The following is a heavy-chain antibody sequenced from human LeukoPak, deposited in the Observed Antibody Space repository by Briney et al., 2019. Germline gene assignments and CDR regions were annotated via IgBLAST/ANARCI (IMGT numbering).Heavy chain of an antibody. CDR3: ARESCTNGVCFFDI. CDR1: GYTFTSYA. J-gene: IGHJ3*02. Sequence: ASVKVSCKASGYTFTSYAMHWVRQAPGQRLEWMGWINAGNGNTKYSQKFQGGVTMTRDTSTSAVNMELSSLRSEDTAVYYCARESCTNGVCFFDIWGQGTRVTVS. V-gene: IGHV1-3*01. CDR2: INAGNGNT. D-gene: IGHD2-8*01.